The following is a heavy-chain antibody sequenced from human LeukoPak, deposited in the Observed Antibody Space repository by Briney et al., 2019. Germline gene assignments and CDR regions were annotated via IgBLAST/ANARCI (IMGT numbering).Heavy chain of an antibody. CDR2: ISGSGGGT. V-gene: IGHV3-23*01. CDR1: GFTFSSIS. J-gene: IGHJ4*02. CDR3: AKDLGRYRNNFFDY. Sequence: GGTLGLSCAASGFTFSSISMSWVRQAPAKGLEGVSTISGSGGGTYYADSVKGRFTISRDDSKNTLYLQMNSLRADETAVYSFAKDLGRYRNNFFDYWGQGNLVTVSS. D-gene: IGHD1-26*01.